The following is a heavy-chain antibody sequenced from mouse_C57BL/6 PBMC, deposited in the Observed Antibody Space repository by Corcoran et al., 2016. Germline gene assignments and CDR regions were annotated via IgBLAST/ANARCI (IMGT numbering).Heavy chain of an antibody. CDR3: ASKDYGSSYVDYFDY. CDR1: GYTFTTYG. J-gene: IGHJ2*01. Sequence: QIQLVQSGPELKKPGETVKISCKASGYTFTTYGMSWVKQAPGKGLKWMGWINTYSGVPTYADDFKGRFAFSLETSASTAYLQLNNLKNEDTATYFCASKDYGSSYVDYFDYWGQGTTLTVSS. V-gene: IGHV9-3*01. CDR2: INTYSGVP. D-gene: IGHD1-1*01.